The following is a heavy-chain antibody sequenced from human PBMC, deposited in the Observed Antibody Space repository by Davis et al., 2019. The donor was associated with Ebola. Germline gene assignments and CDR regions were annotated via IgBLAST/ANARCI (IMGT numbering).Heavy chain of an antibody. D-gene: IGHD3-22*01. J-gene: IGHJ4*02. V-gene: IGHV5-51*01. CDR3: ARQTSDAYYYDSSGYYYGY. CDR2: IYPGDSDT. Sequence: GESLKISCKGSGYSFTSYWIGWVRQMPGKGLEWMGIIYPGDSDTRYSPSFQGQVTISADKSISTAYLQWSSLKASDTAMYYCARQTSDAYYYDSSGYYYGYWGQGTLVTVSS. CDR1: GYSFTSYW.